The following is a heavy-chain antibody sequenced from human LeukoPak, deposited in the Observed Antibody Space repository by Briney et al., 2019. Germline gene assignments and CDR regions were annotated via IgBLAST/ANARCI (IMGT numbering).Heavy chain of an antibody. CDR2: IWYDGSNK. D-gene: IGHD4-17*01. CDR3: ARDPLDYGDYMYDYGMDV. Sequence: GGSLRLSCAASGFTFSSYWMSWVRQAPGKGLEWVAVIWYDGSNKYYADSVKGRFTISRDNSKNTLYLQMNSLRAEDTAVYYCARDPLDYGDYMYDYGMDVWGQGTTVTVSS. J-gene: IGHJ6*02. CDR1: GFTFSSYW. V-gene: IGHV3-33*08.